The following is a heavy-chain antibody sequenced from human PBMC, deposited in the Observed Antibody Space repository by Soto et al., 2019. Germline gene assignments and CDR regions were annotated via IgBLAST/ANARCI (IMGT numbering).Heavy chain of an antibody. J-gene: IGHJ4*02. Sequence: QVQLQESGPGLVKPSQTLSLTCTGSGGSISIGAYYWSCVRQLPAKGLQWIGYISFSGSTYYNPSLQGQVTVSVETSKTHFSLSLNSVLATDTAVYYCAIGNMWPVIEYWGQGTQVMVSS. CDR3: AIGNMWPVIEY. CDR1: GGSISIGAYY. CDR2: ISFSGST. D-gene: IGHD2-21*01. V-gene: IGHV4-31*01.